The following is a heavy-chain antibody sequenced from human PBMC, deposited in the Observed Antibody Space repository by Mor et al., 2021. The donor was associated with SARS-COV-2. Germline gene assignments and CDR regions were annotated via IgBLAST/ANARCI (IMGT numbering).Heavy chain of an antibody. V-gene: IGHV4-34*01. CDR2: GST. J-gene: IGHJ6*02. Sequence: GSTNYNPSLKSRDTISVDTSKNQFSLKLSSVTAADTAVYYCARGAVEWFFGRSDYYGMDVWGQGTTVTVSS. CDR3: ARGAVEWFFGRSDYYGMDV. D-gene: IGHD3-3*01.